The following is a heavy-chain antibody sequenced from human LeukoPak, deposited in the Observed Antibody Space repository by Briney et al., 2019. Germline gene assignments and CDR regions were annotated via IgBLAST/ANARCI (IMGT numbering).Heavy chain of an antibody. CDR1: GGTFSSYA. CDR3: ARDSSLRITIFGVVIDYYGMDV. Sequence: SVKVSCKASGGTFSSYAISWVRQAPGQGLEWMGRIIPILGIANYAQKFQGRVTITADKSTSTAYMELSSLRSEDTAVYYCARDSSLRITIFGVVIDYYGMDVWGQGTTVTVSS. CDR2: IIPILGIA. D-gene: IGHD3-3*01. J-gene: IGHJ6*02. V-gene: IGHV1-69*04.